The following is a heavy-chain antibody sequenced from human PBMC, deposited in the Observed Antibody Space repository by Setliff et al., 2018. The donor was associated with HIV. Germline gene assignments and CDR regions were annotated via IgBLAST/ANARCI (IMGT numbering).Heavy chain of an antibody. CDR2: INHSGST. D-gene: IGHD5-18*01. CDR1: GGSFSGYC. Sequence: PSETLSLTCAVYGGSFSGYCWSWIRQPPGKGLEWIGEINHSGSTNYNPSLKSRVTISVDTSKNQFSLKLSSVTAADTAVYYGARDAPWDSYGLDYWGRGTLVTSPQ. CDR3: ARDAPWDSYGLDY. V-gene: IGHV4-34*01. J-gene: IGHJ4*02.